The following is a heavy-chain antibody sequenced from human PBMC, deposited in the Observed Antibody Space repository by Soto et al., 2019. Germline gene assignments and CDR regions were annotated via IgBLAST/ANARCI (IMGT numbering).Heavy chain of an antibody. V-gene: IGHV1-2*02. J-gene: IGHJ6*02. D-gene: IGHD1-7*01. CDR3: ARAGDRLELLLDV. Sequence: ASVKVSCKASGYTFTGYYMHGVRQAPGQGLEWMGWINPNSGGTNYAQKFQGRVTMTRDTSISTAYMELSRLRSDDTAVYYCARAGDRLELLLDVWGQGTTVTVSS. CDR1: GYTFTGYY. CDR2: INPNSGGT.